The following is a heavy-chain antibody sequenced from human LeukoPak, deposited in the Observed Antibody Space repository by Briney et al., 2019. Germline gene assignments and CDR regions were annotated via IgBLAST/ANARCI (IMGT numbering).Heavy chain of an antibody. J-gene: IGHJ3*02. D-gene: IGHD2-2*01. V-gene: IGHV4-59*01. CDR1: DGSITNND. Sequence: SETLSLTCTVSDGSITNNDWSWVRQTPGKGLEFIGYVHYSGTTNYNPSLRSRVTISIDTSRKHFFLKLKSVTAADTAVYYCARGLSRSSTSCEFDIWGQGTIVTVSS. CDR3: ARGLSRSSTSCEFDI. CDR2: VHYSGTT.